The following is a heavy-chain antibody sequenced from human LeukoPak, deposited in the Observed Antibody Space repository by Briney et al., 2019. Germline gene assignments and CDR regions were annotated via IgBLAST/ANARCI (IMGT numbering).Heavy chain of an antibody. Sequence: GGSLSLSCAASGFTFSSYGMHWVRQAPGKGLEWVAVMWYGGTDEYYADSVKGRFSISRDNSKNMLYLQMNSLRAEDTAIYYCARGLYCTSSSCYFGGGNFYYYMDVWGKGTTVTVSS. D-gene: IGHD2-2*01. J-gene: IGHJ6*03. CDR1: GFTFSSYG. V-gene: IGHV3-33*01. CDR3: ARGLYCTSSSCYFGGGNFYYYMDV. CDR2: MWYGGTDE.